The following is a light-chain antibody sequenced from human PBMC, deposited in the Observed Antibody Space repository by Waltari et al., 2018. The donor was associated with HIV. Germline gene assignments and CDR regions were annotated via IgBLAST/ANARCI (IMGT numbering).Light chain of an antibody. Sequence: QSALTQPASVSGSPGQSITISCTGTSSDVGVYNYVSWYQQHPGKAPKLMIYEVTSRPSGVSNRCSGPKSGDTASLTISGLQAEDEADYYCSSYTSSTTPYVFGAGTKVTVL. CDR1: SSDVGVYNY. J-gene: IGLJ1*01. CDR2: EVT. V-gene: IGLV2-14*01. CDR3: SSYTSSTTPYV.